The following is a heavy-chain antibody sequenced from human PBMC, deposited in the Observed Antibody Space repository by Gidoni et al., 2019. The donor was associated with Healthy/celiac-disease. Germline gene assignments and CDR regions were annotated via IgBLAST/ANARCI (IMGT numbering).Heavy chain of an antibody. CDR2: IKSKTDGGTT. CDR3: TTSPTHSITGTIWSVGAFDI. J-gene: IGHJ3*02. CDR1: GFTFSNAW. D-gene: IGHD1-7*01. V-gene: IGHV3-15*01. Sequence: EVQLVESGGGLVKPGGSLRLSCAASGFTFSNAWMSWVLQAPGKGLELVGRIKSKTDGGTTDYAAPVKGRFTISRDDSKNTLYLQMNSLKTEDTAVYYCTTSPTHSITGTIWSVGAFDIWGQGTMVTVSS.